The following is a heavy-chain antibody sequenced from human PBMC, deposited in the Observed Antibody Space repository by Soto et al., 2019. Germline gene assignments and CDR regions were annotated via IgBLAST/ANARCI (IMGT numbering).Heavy chain of an antibody. Sequence: SVKVSCKXSGGTFSSYAISWVRQAPGQGLEWMGGIIPIFGTANYAQKFQGRVTITADKSTSTAYMELSSLRSEDTAVYYCARVSDWEPGAFDYWGQGTLVTVSS. CDR2: IIPIFGTA. CDR1: GGTFSSYA. CDR3: ARVSDWEPGAFDY. D-gene: IGHD1-1*01. V-gene: IGHV1-69*06. J-gene: IGHJ4*02.